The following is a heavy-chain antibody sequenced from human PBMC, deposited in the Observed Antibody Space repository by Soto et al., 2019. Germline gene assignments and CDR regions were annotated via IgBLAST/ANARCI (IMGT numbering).Heavy chain of an antibody. V-gene: IGHV4-39*01. Sequence: PSETLSLTCTVSGSSVSSSSYYWGWIRQPPGKGLEWIGSIYYSGSTYYNPSLKSRVTISVDTSKNQFSLKLSSVTAADTAVYYCACYGITMVRGVIINGYYFDYWGQGTLVTVSS. CDR3: ACYGITMVRGVIINGYYFDY. J-gene: IGHJ4*02. CDR2: IYYSGST. CDR1: GSSVSSSSYY. D-gene: IGHD3-10*01.